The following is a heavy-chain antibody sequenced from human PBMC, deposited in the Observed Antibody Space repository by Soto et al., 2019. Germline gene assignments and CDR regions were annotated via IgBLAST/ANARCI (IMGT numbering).Heavy chain of an antibody. Sequence: GGSLRLSCAASGFTFSSYWMHWVRQAPGKGLVWVSHINSDGSSTSYADSVKGRFTISRDNAKNTLYLQMNSLRAEDTAVYYCARRSRGSSSPGFDYWGHGTLVTVSS. V-gene: IGHV3-74*01. CDR2: INSDGSST. CDR3: ARRSRGSSSPGFDY. J-gene: IGHJ4*01. D-gene: IGHD6-6*01. CDR1: GFTFSSYW.